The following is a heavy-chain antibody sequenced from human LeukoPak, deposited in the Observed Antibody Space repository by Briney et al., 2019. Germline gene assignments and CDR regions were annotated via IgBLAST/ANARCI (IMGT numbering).Heavy chain of an antibody. CDR3: ARVTIFGVAADWFDP. J-gene: IGHJ5*02. Sequence: SETLSLTXTVSGGSISSGSYYWSWIRQPAGKGLEWIGRIYTSGSTNYNPSLKSRVTISVDTSKNQFSLKLSSVTAADTAVYYCARVTIFGVAADWFDPWGQGTLVTVSS. D-gene: IGHD3-3*01. CDR2: IYTSGST. CDR1: GGSISSGSYY. V-gene: IGHV4-61*02.